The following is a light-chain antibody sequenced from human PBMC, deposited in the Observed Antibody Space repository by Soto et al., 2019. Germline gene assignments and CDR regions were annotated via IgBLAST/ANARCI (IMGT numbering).Light chain of an antibody. CDR3: AASDDSLNAVI. V-gene: IGLV1-44*01. CDR2: RNN. Sequence: QPVLTQPPSASGTPGQSVTISCSGSSSNIGSHSVDWYQQLPGTAPKLLIFRNNQRPSGVPDRFSGSKSGTSASLAISGLRSEDDADYYCAASDDSLNAVIFGGGTKVTVL. CDR1: SSNIGSHS. J-gene: IGLJ2*01.